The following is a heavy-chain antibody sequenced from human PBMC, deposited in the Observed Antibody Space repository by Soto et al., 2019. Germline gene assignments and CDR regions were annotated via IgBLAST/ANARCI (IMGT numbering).Heavy chain of an antibody. CDR1: GGTFSSYA. CDR3: ARWVPCSSTSCYGVYWFDP. V-gene: IGHV1-69*13. Sequence: SVKVSCKASGGTFSSYAISWVRQAPGQGLEWMGGIIPIFGTANYAQKFQGRVTITADESTSTAYMELSSLRSEDTAVYYCARWVPCSSTSCYGVYWFDPWGQGTLVTVSS. J-gene: IGHJ5*02. D-gene: IGHD2-2*01. CDR2: IIPIFGTA.